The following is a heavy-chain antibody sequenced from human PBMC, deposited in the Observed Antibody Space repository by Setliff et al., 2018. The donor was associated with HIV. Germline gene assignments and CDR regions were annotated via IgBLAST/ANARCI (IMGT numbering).Heavy chain of an antibody. J-gene: IGHJ5*02. CDR1: GYTFTNYY. V-gene: IGHV1-18*04. D-gene: IGHD1-26*01. CDR3: ARARLQGIVTAVGPRDNCLDP. CDR2: ISAYNGNT. Sequence: GASVKVSCKASGYTFTNYYMHWVRQAPGQGLEWMGWISAYNGNTDYAPRLLGRVTMTTDTSTSTAYMELRSLSSDDTAVYYCARARLQGIVTAVGPRDNCLDPRGQGTRVTVSS.